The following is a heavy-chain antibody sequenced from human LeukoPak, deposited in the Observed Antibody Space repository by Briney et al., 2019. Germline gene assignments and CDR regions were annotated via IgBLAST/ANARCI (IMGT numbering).Heavy chain of an antibody. CDR3: ARDSSGYSYGSYFDY. J-gene: IGHJ4*02. V-gene: IGHV3-48*03. CDR1: GFSISSYE. D-gene: IGHD5-18*01. Sequence: GGSLRLSCAASGFSISSYEMNWVRQAPGKGLEWVSYISSSSSYIYYADSVKGRFTISRDNAKNSLYLQMNSLRAEDTAVYYCARDSSGYSYGSYFDYWGQGTLVTVSS. CDR2: ISSSSSYI.